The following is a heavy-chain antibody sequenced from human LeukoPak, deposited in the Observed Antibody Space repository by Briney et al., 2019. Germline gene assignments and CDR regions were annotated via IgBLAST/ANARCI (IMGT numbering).Heavy chain of an antibody. D-gene: IGHD4-23*01. Sequence: GRSLRLSCAASGFTFSSYWMHWVRHAPGKGLVWVGRINSDGSGTRYADSVKGRFTISRDNAKNTLFLQVSSLRAEDTAVYYCARDGRTTVDPTYYGMGVWGQGTTVTVSS. J-gene: IGHJ6*02. CDR2: INSDGSGT. CDR3: ARDGRTTVDPTYYGMGV. CDR1: GFTFSSYW. V-gene: IGHV3-74*01.